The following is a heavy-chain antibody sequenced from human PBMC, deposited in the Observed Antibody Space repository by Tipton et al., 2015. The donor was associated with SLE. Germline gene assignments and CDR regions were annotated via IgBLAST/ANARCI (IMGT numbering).Heavy chain of an antibody. Sequence: GSLRLSCAASGFTFSSYEMNWVRQAPGKGLEWVSYISSSGSTIYYADSVKGRFTISRDNAKNSLYLQMNSLRADDTAVYYCARDAESSWGAFFDYWGQGTLVTVSS. J-gene: IGHJ4*02. CDR3: ARDAESSWGAFFDY. D-gene: IGHD6-13*01. CDR1: GFTFSSYE. V-gene: IGHV3-48*03. CDR2: ISSSGSTI.